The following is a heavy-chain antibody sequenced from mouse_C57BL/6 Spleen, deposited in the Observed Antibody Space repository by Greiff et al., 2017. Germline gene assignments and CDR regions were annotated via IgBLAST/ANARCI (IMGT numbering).Heavy chain of an antibody. Sequence: QVQLQQPGAELVKPGASVKMSCKASGYTFTSYWITWVKQRPGQGLEWIGYIYPGSGSTNYNEKFKSKATLTVDTSSSTAYMLLSSLTSEDSAVYYCAGGSFYDCEVGWFAYWGQGTLGTVSA. V-gene: IGHV1-55*01. D-gene: IGHD2-4*01. CDR2: IYPGSGST. CDR3: AGGSFYDCEVGWFAY. J-gene: IGHJ3*01. CDR1: GYTFTSYW.